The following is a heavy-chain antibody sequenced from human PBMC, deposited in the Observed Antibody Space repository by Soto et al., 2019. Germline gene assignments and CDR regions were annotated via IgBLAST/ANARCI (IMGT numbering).Heavy chain of an antibody. D-gene: IGHD3-16*01. CDR3: ARDVGFDYVN. CDR2: TKEDGSEI. J-gene: IGHJ4*02. CDR1: GFSIASYW. V-gene: IGHV3-7*01. Sequence: EMQLVESGGGLVQPGGSLRISCAVSGFSIASYWMSWVRQAPGKGLEWVATTKEDGSEIYYVDSVRGRFTISRDNAENSLYLQMNSLSAEDTAVYFCARDVGFDYVNWGQGTLVTVSS.